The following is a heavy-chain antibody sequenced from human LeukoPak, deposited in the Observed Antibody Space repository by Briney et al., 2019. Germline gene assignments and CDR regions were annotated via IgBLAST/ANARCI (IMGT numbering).Heavy chain of an antibody. Sequence: GGSLRLSCAASGFTFSSYAMHWVRQAPGKGLEWVAVISYDGSNKYYADSVKGRFTISRDNSKNTLYLQMNSLRAEDTVVYYCARGDIQLWSPLDIWGQGTMVTVSS. D-gene: IGHD5-18*01. CDR3: ARGDIQLWSPLDI. J-gene: IGHJ3*02. CDR2: ISYDGSNK. CDR1: GFTFSSYA. V-gene: IGHV3-30-3*01.